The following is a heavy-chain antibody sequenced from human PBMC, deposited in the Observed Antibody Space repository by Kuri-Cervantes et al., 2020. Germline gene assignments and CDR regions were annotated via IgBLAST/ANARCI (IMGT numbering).Heavy chain of an antibody. J-gene: IGHJ4*02. V-gene: IGHV3-53*01. CDR2: IYADGKT. CDR3: AREGKSVQAFDY. CDR1: GFTVTNNY. Sequence: GGSLRLSCAASGFTVTNNYMSWVRQAPGKGLEWVSVIYADGKTFYADSVKGRFTISRDILKNTLFLQMSGLRAEDTALYFCAREGKSVQAFDYWGQGTLATVSS.